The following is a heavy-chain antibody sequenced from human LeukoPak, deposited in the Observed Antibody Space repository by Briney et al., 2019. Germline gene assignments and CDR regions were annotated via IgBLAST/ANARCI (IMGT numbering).Heavy chain of an antibody. V-gene: IGHV1-2*02. J-gene: IGHJ5*02. D-gene: IGHD3-10*01. CDR2: INPNSGGT. CDR1: GYTFTGYY. CDR3: AWSTGTMVRGVIPWFDP. Sequence: ASVKVSCKASGYTFTGYYMHWVRHAPGQGLEWMGWINPNSGGTNYAQKFQGRVTITADESTSTAYMELSSLRSEDTAVYYCAWSTGTMVRGVIPWFDPWGQGTLVTVSS.